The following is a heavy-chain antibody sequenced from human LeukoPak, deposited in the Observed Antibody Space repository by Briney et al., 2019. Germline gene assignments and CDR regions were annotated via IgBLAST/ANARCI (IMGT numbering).Heavy chain of an antibody. V-gene: IGHV3-74*01. CDR3: ARALRSITIFGVATPSNY. Sequence: GGSLRLSCAASGFTLSNYWMHWVRQVPGEGLVWVSRINFDGSSTNYADSVKGRFTISRDNSKNTLYLQMNSLRAEDTAVYYCARALRSITIFGVATPSNYWGQGTLVTVSS. CDR1: GFTLSNYW. CDR2: INFDGSST. D-gene: IGHD3-3*01. J-gene: IGHJ4*02.